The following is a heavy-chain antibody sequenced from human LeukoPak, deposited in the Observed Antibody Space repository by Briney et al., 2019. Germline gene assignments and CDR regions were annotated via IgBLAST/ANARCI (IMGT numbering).Heavy chain of an antibody. CDR1: GFTFSSYW. D-gene: IGHD3-10*01. J-gene: IGHJ6*04. CDR3: ARDGMVRGVIGYYYYGMDV. CDR2: IKQDGSEK. V-gene: IGHV3-7*03. Sequence: GGSLRLSCAASGFTFSSYWMSWVRQAPGKGLEWVANIKQDGSEKYYVDSVKGRFTISRDNAKNSLYLQMNSLRAEDTAVYYCARDGMVRGVIGYYYYGMDVWGKGTTVTASS.